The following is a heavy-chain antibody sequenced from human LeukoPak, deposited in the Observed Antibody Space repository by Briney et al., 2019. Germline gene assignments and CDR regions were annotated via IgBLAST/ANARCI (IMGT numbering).Heavy chain of an antibody. CDR3: VRVGSVAGSDYLDY. V-gene: IGHV3-72*01. D-gene: IGHD6-19*01. J-gene: IGHJ4*02. CDR1: GFTFSDHF. Sequence: PGGSLSLSCAVSGFTFSDHFLDWVRQAPGKGLEWVGRSRNKAKSYTTEYAASVKGRFTNSRDDSKNSLYLQMNSLKTEDTAVYYCVRVGSVAGSDYLDYWGQGTLVTVSS. CDR2: SRNKAKSYTT.